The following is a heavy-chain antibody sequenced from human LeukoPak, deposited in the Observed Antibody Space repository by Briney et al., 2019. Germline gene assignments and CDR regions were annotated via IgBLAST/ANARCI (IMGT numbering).Heavy chain of an antibody. CDR1: GGSISSSSYY. CDR2: IYYSGST. V-gene: IGHV4-39*07. CDR3: ARGARSLEDPIDY. D-gene: IGHD3-16*01. Sequence: SETLSLTCTVSGGSISSSSYYWGWIRQSPGKGLEWIGSIYYSGSTYYNPSLKSRVTISVDTSKNQFSLKLSSVTAADTAVYYCARGARSLEDPIDYWGQGTLVTVSS. J-gene: IGHJ4*02.